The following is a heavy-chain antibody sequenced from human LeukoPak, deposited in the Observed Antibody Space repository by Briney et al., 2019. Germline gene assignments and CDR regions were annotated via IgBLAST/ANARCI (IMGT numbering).Heavy chain of an antibody. Sequence: GGSLRLSCAASGFTFDSYAMSWVRQAPGKGLEWVSYIKSSSDTIYYADSVKGRFTISRDNAKNSLYLQMNSLRDEDTAVYFCVRSLEFDYWGQGTLVTVSS. CDR3: VRSLEFDY. CDR1: GFTFDSYA. J-gene: IGHJ4*02. CDR2: IKSSSDTI. V-gene: IGHV3-48*02. D-gene: IGHD3-3*01.